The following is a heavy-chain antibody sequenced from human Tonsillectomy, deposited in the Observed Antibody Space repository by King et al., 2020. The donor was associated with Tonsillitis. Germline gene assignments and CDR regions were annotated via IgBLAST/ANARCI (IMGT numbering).Heavy chain of an antibody. CDR3: ARAALSTYYYDRGYYIPVPPAYYYYMDV. CDR1: GASITDYY. J-gene: IGHJ6*03. V-gene: IGHV4-59*01. Sequence: VQLQESGPGLVKPSETLSLTCTVSGASITDYYWSWVRQPPGKGLEWIGYIYYSGNTNYNPSLKSRVTISVDTSKNQFSLKLNSVTAADTAVYYCARAALSTYYYDRGYYIPVPPAYYYYMDVWGKGTTVTVSS. CDR2: IYYSGNT. D-gene: IGHD3-22*01.